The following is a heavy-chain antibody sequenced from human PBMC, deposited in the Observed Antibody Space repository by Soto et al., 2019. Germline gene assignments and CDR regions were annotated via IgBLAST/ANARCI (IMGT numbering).Heavy chain of an antibody. CDR1: GYTFTSYG. CDR3: ARDHKGDSSSSDFDY. Sequence: QVQLVQSGAEVKKPGASVKVSCKASGYTFTSYGISWVRQAPGQGLEWMGWISAYNGNTNYAQKLQGRVPMTTDTSTSTAYMELRSLRSDDTAVYYCARDHKGDSSSSDFDYWGQGTLVTVSS. V-gene: IGHV1-18*04. J-gene: IGHJ4*02. CDR2: ISAYNGNT. D-gene: IGHD6-6*01.